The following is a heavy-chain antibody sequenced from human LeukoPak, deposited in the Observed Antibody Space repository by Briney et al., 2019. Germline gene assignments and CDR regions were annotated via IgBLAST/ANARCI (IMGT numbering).Heavy chain of an antibody. Sequence: GGSLRLSCAASGFTFSNYWMTWVRQAAGKGLEWGADIKQDGSDKNYVDSVKGRSAISRDNAKKSLYLQMHSLRDADTAVYYWARDFGEFSWGQGTLVTVSS. V-gene: IGHV3-7*04. CDR3: ARDFGEFS. J-gene: IGHJ5*02. D-gene: IGHD3-10*01. CDR1: GFTFSNYW. CDR2: IKQDGSDK.